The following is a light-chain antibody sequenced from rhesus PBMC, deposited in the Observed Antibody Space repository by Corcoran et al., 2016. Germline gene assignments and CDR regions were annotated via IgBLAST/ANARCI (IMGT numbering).Light chain of an antibody. Sequence: QAALTQPRSVSGSPGQSVTISCTGTSSDIGGYNYVSWYQPHPGTAPKLMIYEVNKWPSGVSDRFSGSKSGNTASLTISGLQAEDEADYYCSSYAGSNTYIFGVGTRLTVL. CDR2: EVN. CDR1: SSDIGGYNY. CDR3: SSYAGSNTYI. V-gene: IGLV2-32*02. J-gene: IGLJ1*01.